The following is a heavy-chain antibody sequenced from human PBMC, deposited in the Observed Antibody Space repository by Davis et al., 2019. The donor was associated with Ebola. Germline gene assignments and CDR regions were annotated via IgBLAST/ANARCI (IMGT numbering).Heavy chain of an antibody. Sequence: ASVKVSCKASGYTFTSYGISWVRQAPGQGLEWMGWISAYNGNTNYAQKLQGRVTMTTDTSTSTAYMELSRLRSEDTAVYYCARALPPRDSSGRNFDYWGQGTLVTVSS. J-gene: IGHJ4*02. V-gene: IGHV1-18*01. CDR2: ISAYNGNT. D-gene: IGHD3-22*01. CDR1: GYTFTSYG. CDR3: ARALPPRDSSGRNFDY.